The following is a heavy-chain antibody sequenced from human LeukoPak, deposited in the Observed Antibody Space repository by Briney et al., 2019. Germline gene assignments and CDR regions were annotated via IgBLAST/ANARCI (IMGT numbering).Heavy chain of an antibody. V-gene: IGHV3-7*01. Sequence: GGSLRLSCAVSGFNISDFWMTWVRQAPGKGLEWVSNIKEDGTEKHLVDSVKGRFTISRDNAKTSLYLQMNSLRAEDTAVYYCAREYTVAGIRWYYYGMDVWGQGTTVTVSS. CDR1: GFNISDFW. D-gene: IGHD6-19*01. CDR2: IKEDGTEK. CDR3: AREYTVAGIRWYYYGMDV. J-gene: IGHJ6*02.